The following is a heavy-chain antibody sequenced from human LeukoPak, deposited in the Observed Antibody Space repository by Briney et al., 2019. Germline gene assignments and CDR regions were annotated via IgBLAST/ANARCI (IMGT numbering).Heavy chain of an antibody. D-gene: IGHD3-10*02. Sequence: PSETLSLTCAVYGGSFSGYYWSWIRQPPGKGLEWIGEINHSGSTNYNPSLKSRDTISVDTSKNQFSLKLSSVTAADTAVYYCARGGLFSDYWGQGTLVTVSS. CDR2: INHSGST. V-gene: IGHV4-34*01. J-gene: IGHJ4*02. CDR1: GGSFSGYY. CDR3: ARGGLFSDY.